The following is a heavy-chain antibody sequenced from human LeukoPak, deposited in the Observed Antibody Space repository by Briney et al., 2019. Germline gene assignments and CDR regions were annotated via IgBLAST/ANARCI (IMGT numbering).Heavy chain of an antibody. V-gene: IGHV3-30-3*01. CDR1: GFTFSSYA. CDR3: ARDGARDYYDSSGHFDY. J-gene: IGHJ4*02. Sequence: GGSLRLSCAASGFTFSSYAVHWVRQAPGKGLEWVAVISYDGSNKYYADSVKGRFTISRDNSKNTLYLQMNSLRAEDTAMYYCARDGARDYYDSSGHFDYWGQGTLVTVSS. D-gene: IGHD3-22*01. CDR2: ISYDGSNK.